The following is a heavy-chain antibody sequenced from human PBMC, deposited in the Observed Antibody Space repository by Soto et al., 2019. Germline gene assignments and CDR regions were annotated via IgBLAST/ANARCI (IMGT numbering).Heavy chain of an antibody. D-gene: IGHD6-13*01. CDR2: ISYDGSNK. CDR1: GFTFSSYA. V-gene: IGHV3-30-3*01. CDR3: ARDPGYSSSRWFDP. J-gene: IGHJ5*02. Sequence: ESGGGVVQPGRSLRLSCAASGFTFSSYAMHWVRQAPGKGLEWVAVISYDGSNKYYADSVKGRFTISRDNSKNTLYLQMNSLRAEDTAVYYCARDPGYSSSRWFDPWGQGTLVTVSS.